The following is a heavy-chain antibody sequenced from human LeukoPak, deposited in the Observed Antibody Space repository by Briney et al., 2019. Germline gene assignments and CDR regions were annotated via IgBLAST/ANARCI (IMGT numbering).Heavy chain of an antibody. CDR2: IYPVDSDT. V-gene: IGHV5-51*01. J-gene: IGHJ4*02. Sequence: RESLKISCKGSGYSFTSYWIGCVRQMPGKSLGWMGSIYPVDSDTRYSPSFQGQVTISADKSISIAYLQWSSLKASDTAMYYCARPRGTMVRGTYYFDYWGQGTLVTVSS. D-gene: IGHD3-10*01. CDR3: ARPRGTMVRGTYYFDY. CDR1: GYSFTSYW.